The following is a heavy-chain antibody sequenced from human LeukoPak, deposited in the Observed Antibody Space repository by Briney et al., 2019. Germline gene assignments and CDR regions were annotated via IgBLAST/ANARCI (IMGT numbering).Heavy chain of an antibody. J-gene: IGHJ6*02. Sequence: SETLSFTCTVSGGSFSNYYWSWIRQPAGKGLEWIGRIYTSGSTNYNPSVKSRVTMSVDTSNNQFSLKLTSVTAADTAVYYCARQPPQYYGMDVWGQGTTVTVSS. CDR1: GGSFSNYY. D-gene: IGHD1-14*01. V-gene: IGHV4-4*07. CDR3: ARQPPQYYGMDV. CDR2: IYTSGST.